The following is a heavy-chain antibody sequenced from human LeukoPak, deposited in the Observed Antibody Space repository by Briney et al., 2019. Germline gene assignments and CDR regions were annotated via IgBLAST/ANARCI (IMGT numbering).Heavy chain of an antibody. Sequence: SETLSLTCSVSGGSISSFYWSWIRQPPGKGLEWIGYIYLSGSTTYNPSLNSRVTMSVDTSRTHFSLKLNSVTAADTAVYYCARRLDDSYFDSWGQGILVTVSS. CDR1: GGSISSFY. CDR3: ARRLDDSYFDS. CDR2: IYLSGST. D-gene: IGHD3-3*01. V-gene: IGHV4-59*01. J-gene: IGHJ4*02.